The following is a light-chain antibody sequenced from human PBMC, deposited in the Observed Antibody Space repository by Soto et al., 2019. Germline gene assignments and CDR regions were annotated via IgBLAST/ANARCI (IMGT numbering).Light chain of an antibody. CDR2: EVS. CDR3: CSYAGTSTFV. V-gene: IGLV2-23*02. Sequence: QSVLTQPASVSGSPGQSIAISCTGTSSDVGSYNFVSWYQQHPGKAPKLMIFEVSKRPSGLSNRFSGSKSGNTASLTISGLQAEDEADYYCCSYAGTSTFVFGTGTKVTVL. CDR1: SSDVGSYNF. J-gene: IGLJ1*01.